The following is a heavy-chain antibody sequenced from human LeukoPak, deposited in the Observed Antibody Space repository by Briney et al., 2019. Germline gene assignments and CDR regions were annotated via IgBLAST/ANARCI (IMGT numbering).Heavy chain of an antibody. CDR1: GGSISSINYY. CDR3: ARSVRLYSNNWSYHFDN. Sequence: KPSETLSLTCTVSGGSISSINYYWGWIRQPPGRTLEWIANIYYTGSTYYNASLKSRVTISVDTSKNQFSLKLRSVTAADTAVFYCARSVRLYSNNWSYHFDNWGQGALVTVSS. CDR2: IYYTGST. D-gene: IGHD1-20*01. V-gene: IGHV4-39*01. J-gene: IGHJ4*02.